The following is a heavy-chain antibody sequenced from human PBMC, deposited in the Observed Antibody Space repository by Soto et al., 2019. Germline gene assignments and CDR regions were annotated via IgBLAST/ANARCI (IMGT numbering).Heavy chain of an antibody. Sequence: QVQLVESGGGVVQPGRSLRLSCAASGFTFSSYAMHWVRQAPGKGLEWVAVISYDGSNKYYADSVKGRFTISRDNSKNTLYLQMNSLRAEDTAVYYCARPGEDYYGMDVWGQGTTVTVS. CDR1: GFTFSSYA. CDR2: ISYDGSNK. D-gene: IGHD7-27*01. J-gene: IGHJ6*02. CDR3: ARPGEDYYGMDV. V-gene: IGHV3-30-3*01.